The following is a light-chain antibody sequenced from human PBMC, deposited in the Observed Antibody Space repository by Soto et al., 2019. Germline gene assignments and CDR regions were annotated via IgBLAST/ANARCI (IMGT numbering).Light chain of an antibody. CDR3: QQRSGWPIT. J-gene: IGKJ5*01. V-gene: IGKV3-11*01. CDR2: DAS. Sequence: EIVFTQSPSTLSFSPSERATLSCGASESVSNFLAWYQQKPGQPPRLLIYDASNRATGIPARFSGSGSGTDFSLTISSLEPEDFAVYYCQQRSGWPITFGQGTRLENK. CDR1: ESVSNF.